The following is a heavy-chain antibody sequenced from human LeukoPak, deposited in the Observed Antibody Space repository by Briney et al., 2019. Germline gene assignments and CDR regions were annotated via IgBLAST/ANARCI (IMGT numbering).Heavy chain of an antibody. CDR2: TYYSGST. Sequence: SETLSLTCTVSGGSISSYYWSWIRQPPGKGLEWIGYTYYSGSTNYNPSLKSRVTISVDTSKNQFSLKLSSVTAADTAVYYCARLGPSAFDYWGQGTLVTVSS. CDR3: ARLGPSAFDY. CDR1: GGSISSYY. D-gene: IGHD3-16*01. J-gene: IGHJ4*02. V-gene: IGHV4-59*08.